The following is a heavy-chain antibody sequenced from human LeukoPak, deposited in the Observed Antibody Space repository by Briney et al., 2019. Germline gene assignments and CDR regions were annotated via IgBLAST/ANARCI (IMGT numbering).Heavy chain of an antibody. CDR1: GGSVSSGGYY. V-gene: IGHV4-61*08. J-gene: IGHJ6*02. CDR3: ARDPKSAVGYYYYGMEV. D-gene: IGHD6-19*01. CDR2: VSYSGST. Sequence: SETLSLTCNVSGGSVSSGGYYWNWIRQPPGKGLEWIGHVSYSGSTNYNPSLKSRVTISLDTSKNQFSLKLSSMTAADTAVYFCARDPKSAVGYYYYGMEVWGQGVTVTVSS.